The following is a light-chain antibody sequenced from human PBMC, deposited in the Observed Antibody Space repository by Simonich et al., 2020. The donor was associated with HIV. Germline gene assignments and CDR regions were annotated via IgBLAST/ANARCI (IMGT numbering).Light chain of an antibody. CDR3: QQYGSSQT. Sequence: DIVMTQSPATLSVSPGERATLSCRASQSVSSNVAWYQQRPGQAPRLLIYGASTRATGIPARFSGSGAGTEFTLTINSMQSEDFAVYYCQQYGSSQTFAQGTKVEIK. J-gene: IGKJ1*01. CDR2: GAS. V-gene: IGKV3-15*01. CDR1: QSVSSN.